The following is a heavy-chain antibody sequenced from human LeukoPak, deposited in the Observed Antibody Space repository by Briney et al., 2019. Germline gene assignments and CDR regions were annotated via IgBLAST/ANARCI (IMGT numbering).Heavy chain of an antibody. D-gene: IGHD3-10*01. J-gene: IGHJ4*02. CDR2: INADGGHT. CDR1: GYTFPNYG. V-gene: IGHV1-3*01. Sequence: ASVKVSCKASGYTFPNYGIHWVRQAPGQSLEWMGWINADGGHTKYSQKFQGRITVTRDTSASTAYMELSSLRSEDTAVYFCARDPMQDYYDSGSPFDYWGQGTLVIVSS. CDR3: ARDPMQDYYDSGSPFDY.